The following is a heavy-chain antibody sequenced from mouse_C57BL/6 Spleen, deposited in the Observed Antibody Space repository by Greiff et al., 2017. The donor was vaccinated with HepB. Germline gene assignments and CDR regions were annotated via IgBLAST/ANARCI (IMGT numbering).Heavy chain of an antibody. D-gene: IGHD2-4*01. CDR2: IFPGSGST. CDR1: GYTFTDYY. V-gene: IGHV1-75*01. Sequence: LMEPGASVKISCKASGYTFTDYYINWVKQRPGQGLEWIGWIFPGSGSTYYNEKFKGKATLTVDKSSSTAYMLLSSLTSEDSAVYFCARFDYDERYYAMDYGGQGTSVTVSS. J-gene: IGHJ4*01. CDR3: ARFDYDERYYAMDY.